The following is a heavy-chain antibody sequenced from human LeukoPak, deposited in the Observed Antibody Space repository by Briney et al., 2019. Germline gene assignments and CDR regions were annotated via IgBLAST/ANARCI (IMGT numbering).Heavy chain of an antibody. D-gene: IGHD5-12*01. CDR1: GFVLSDYG. Sequence: QTGGSLRLSCAASGFVLSDYGMHWVRQAPGKGLEWVAFVRNDGSNEYCVGSVKGRFTISRDKSKNTLYLQMNSLRVEDTAVYSCAKESDSGYHSEGPKNWGLGTLVTVSS. J-gene: IGHJ4*02. CDR2: VRNDGSNE. V-gene: IGHV3-30*02. CDR3: AKESDSGYHSEGPKN.